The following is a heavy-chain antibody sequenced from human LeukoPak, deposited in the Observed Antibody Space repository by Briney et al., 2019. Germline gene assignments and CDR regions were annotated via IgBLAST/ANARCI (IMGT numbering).Heavy chain of an antibody. CDR3: ARDGQYYYGSGSYFRTLDYYYYYGMDV. V-gene: IGHV3-7*01. Sequence: GGSLRLSCAASGFTFSSYWMSWVRQAPGKGLEWVANIKQDGSEKYYVDSVKGRFTISRDNAKNSLYLQMNSLRAEDTAVYYCARDGQYYYGSGSYFRTLDYYYYYGMDVWGQETTVTVSS. J-gene: IGHJ6*02. CDR2: IKQDGSEK. D-gene: IGHD3-10*01. CDR1: GFTFSSYW.